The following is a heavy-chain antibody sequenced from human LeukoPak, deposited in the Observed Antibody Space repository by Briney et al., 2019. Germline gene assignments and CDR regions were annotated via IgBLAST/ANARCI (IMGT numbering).Heavy chain of an antibody. J-gene: IGHJ6*03. Sequence: AGGSLRLSCAASGFTFSSYGMHWIRQAPGKGLEWVAFIWYDGGNKYYADSVKGRFTISRGNSKNTLYLQMNSLRAEDTAAYYCAKTGYSYGPDPYYYYMDVWGKGTTVTVSS. CDR2: IWYDGGNK. CDR1: GFTFSSYG. D-gene: IGHD5-18*01. V-gene: IGHV3-30*02. CDR3: AKTGYSYGPDPYYYYMDV.